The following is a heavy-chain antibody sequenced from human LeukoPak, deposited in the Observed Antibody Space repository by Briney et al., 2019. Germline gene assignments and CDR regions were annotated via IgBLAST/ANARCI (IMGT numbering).Heavy chain of an antibody. V-gene: IGHV5-51*01. D-gene: IGHD6-13*01. Sequence: GESLQISCQGSGYSFTNYWIGWVRQMPGKGLEWMGIIYPGDSDTRYSPSFLGQITISADSSISTAYLQRSSLKASDTAMYYCARLLPYSSSWRPFDYWGQGTLVTVSS. J-gene: IGHJ4*02. CDR3: ARLLPYSSSWRPFDY. CDR1: GYSFTNYW. CDR2: IYPGDSDT.